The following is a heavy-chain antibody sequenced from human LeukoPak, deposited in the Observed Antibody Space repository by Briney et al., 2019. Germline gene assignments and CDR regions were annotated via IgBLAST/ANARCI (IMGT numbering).Heavy chain of an antibody. CDR3: ARDTIEMATLGYFDY. V-gene: IGHV4-61*02. J-gene: IGHJ4*02. CDR2: MYTSGST. CDR1: GGSISSGSYY. D-gene: IGHD5-24*01. Sequence: SETLSLTCAVSGGSISSGSYYWSWIRQPAGKGLEWIGRMYTSGSTNYNPALKSLFTISVDTSKNQFSLKLSSVTAADTAVYYCARDTIEMATLGYFDYWGQGTLVTVSS.